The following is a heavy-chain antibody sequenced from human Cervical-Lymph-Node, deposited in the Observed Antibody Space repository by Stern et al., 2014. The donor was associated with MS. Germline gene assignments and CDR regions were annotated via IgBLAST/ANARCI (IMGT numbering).Heavy chain of an antibody. CDR3: ARHVQGFDY. V-gene: IGHV5-51*01. CDR1: GYSFTIYY. Sequence: EVKLVESGAEVKKPGESLKISCKLSGYSFTIYYIAWVRQMPGKGLEWMWVIYPDDSNTTYSPSFQGQVTISADKSITTAYLQWSSLRASDTAMYYCARHVQGFDYWGQGTLVTVSS. CDR2: IYPDDSNT. J-gene: IGHJ4*02.